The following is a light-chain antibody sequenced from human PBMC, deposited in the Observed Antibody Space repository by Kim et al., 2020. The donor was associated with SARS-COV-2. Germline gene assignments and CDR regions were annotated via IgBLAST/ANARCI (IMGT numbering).Light chain of an antibody. V-gene: IGLV1-40*01. CDR1: STNIGAGYA. Sequence: RVTITCTGSSTNIGAGYAVPWYQQLPGTAPKLLIYGATNRPSGVPDRFSGSKSGTSASLAITGLQAEDEADYYCQSYDSSLNGWVFGGGTQLTVL. CDR2: GAT. J-gene: IGLJ3*02. CDR3: QSYDSSLNGWV.